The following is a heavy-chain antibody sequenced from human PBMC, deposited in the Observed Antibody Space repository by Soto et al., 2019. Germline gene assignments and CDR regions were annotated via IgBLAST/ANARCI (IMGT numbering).Heavy chain of an antibody. Sequence: SETLSLTCAVYGGSFSGYYWSWIRQPPGKGLEWIGEINHSGSTNYNPSLKSRVTISVDTSKNQFSLKLSSVTAADTAVYYCARAGLDYCSSTSCKSYYYYYGMDVWGQGTTVTVSS. CDR2: INHSGST. CDR1: GGSFSGYY. V-gene: IGHV4-34*01. CDR3: ARAGLDYCSSTSCKSYYYYYGMDV. D-gene: IGHD2-2*01. J-gene: IGHJ6*02.